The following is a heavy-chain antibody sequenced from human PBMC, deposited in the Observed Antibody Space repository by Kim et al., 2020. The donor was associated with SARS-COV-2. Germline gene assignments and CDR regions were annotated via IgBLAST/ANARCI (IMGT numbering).Heavy chain of an antibody. Sequence: GGSLRLSCGASGFTFSDYYMNWIRQAPGKGLEWVSFISGSKADTNYADSVQGRFTISRDNAKNSLFLQMDSLRVKDTAVYFCARGRYCSSSSCYPSLDYYFGMDVWGRGTTVTVSS. CDR1: GFTFSDYY. CDR3: ARGRYCSSSSCYPSLDYYFGMDV. V-gene: IGHV3-11*06. CDR2: ISGSKADT. J-gene: IGHJ6*02. D-gene: IGHD2-2*01.